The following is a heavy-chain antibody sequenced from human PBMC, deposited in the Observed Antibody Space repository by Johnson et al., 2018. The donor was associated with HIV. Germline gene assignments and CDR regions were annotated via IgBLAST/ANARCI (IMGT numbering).Heavy chain of an antibody. J-gene: IGHJ3*02. CDR1: GFTFSDYY. CDR3: ARDQRRSSWYTEGEKVGNAFDI. CDR2: ISSSGSTI. Sequence: QMQLVESGGGLVKPGRSLRLSCAASGFTFSDYYMSWIRQAPGKGLEWVSYISSSGSTIYYTDSVKGRFTISRDNAKNSLYLQMNSLRAEDTAVYYCARDQRRSSWYTEGEKVGNAFDIWGQGTMVTVSS. D-gene: IGHD6-13*01. V-gene: IGHV3-11*04.